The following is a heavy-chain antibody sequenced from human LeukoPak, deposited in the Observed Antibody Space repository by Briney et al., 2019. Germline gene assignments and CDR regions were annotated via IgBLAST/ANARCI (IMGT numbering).Heavy chain of an antibody. CDR1: GYTFTSYA. CDR2: INAGNGHT. CDR3: ARGIWSATRVDYYLDN. J-gene: IGHJ4*02. D-gene: IGHD5-24*01. V-gene: IGHV1-3*01. Sequence: ASVTVSCKASGYTFTSYAMHWVRQAPGQRFEWMGWINAGNGHTKNSQNFQGRVTITRDSSANTVYMELSSLTSEDTAVYYCARGIWSATRVDYYLDNWGQGTLVTVSS.